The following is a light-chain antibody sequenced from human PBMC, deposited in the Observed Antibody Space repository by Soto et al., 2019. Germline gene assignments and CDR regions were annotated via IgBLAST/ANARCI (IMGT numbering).Light chain of an antibody. J-gene: IGKJ4*01. Sequence: IRMTQSPSTLSASTGDRVTITCRASQAITSYLAWYQHKPGKAPKLLIYAASTLQSGVPSRFSGSGSGTDFTLTISSLQSEDLATYYCQQYYSFPRTFGGGTKVDI. CDR2: AAS. CDR1: QAITSY. CDR3: QQYYSFPRT. V-gene: IGKV1-8*01.